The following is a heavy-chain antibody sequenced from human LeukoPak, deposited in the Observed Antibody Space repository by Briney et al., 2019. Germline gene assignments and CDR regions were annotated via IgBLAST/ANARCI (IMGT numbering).Heavy chain of an antibody. CDR2: IIPIFGTA. D-gene: IGHD4-23*01. Sequence: ASVKVSCKASGGTFSSYAISWVRQAPGQGLEWMGGIIPIFGTANYAQKFQGRVTMTRNIFMSTAYMELSSLRSEDTAVYYCARDYGGNSGWFDPWGQGTLVTVSS. J-gene: IGHJ5*02. CDR3: ARDYGGNSGWFDP. CDR1: GGTFSSYA. V-gene: IGHV1-69*05.